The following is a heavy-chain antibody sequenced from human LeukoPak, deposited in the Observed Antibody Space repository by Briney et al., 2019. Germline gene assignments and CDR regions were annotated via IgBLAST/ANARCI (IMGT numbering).Heavy chain of an antibody. CDR1: GFTFSIYW. D-gene: IGHD2-21*01. V-gene: IGHV3-7*02. J-gene: IGHJ3*02. CDR2: IKEDGGEI. CDR3: ETYSAFDI. Sequence: PGGSLRLSCAASGFTFSIYWMSWVRQAPGKGLEWVASIKEDGGEIHYVDSVKGRFTISRDNAKNSLYPQMNSLRAEDTAVYYCETYSAFDIWGHGTMVTVSS.